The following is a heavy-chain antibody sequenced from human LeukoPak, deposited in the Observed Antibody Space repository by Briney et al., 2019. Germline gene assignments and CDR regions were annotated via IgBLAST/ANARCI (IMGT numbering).Heavy chain of an antibody. V-gene: IGHV4-30-4*01. D-gene: IGHD4-17*01. CDR3: ARQYGDYGMLDY. J-gene: IGHJ4*02. CDR2: IYYSGST. Sequence: PSQTLSLTCTVSGGSISSGDYYWSWIRQPPGKGLEWIGYIYYSGSTYYNPSLKSRDTISVDTSKNQFSLKLSSVTAADTAVYYCARQYGDYGMLDYWGQGTLVTVSS. CDR1: GGSISSGDYY.